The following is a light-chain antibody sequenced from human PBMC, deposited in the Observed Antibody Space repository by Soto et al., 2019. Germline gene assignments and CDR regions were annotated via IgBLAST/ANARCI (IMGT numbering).Light chain of an antibody. Sequence: VLTQSPGTLSLSPGKRANISCRASQSVSNNYLAWYQQTPGQAPRLLIYGASNRATGIPDRFSGSGSGTDFTLTISRLEPEDFAVYYCQQYGSSGTFGQGTKVDI. CDR2: GAS. CDR3: QQYGSSGT. V-gene: IGKV3-20*01. CDR1: QSVSNNY. J-gene: IGKJ1*01.